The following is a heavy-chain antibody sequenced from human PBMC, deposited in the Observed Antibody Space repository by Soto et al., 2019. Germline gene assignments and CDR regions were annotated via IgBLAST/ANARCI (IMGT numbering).Heavy chain of an antibody. CDR3: AKDLGHGGRGAFDI. CDR2: ISYDGSNK. J-gene: IGHJ3*02. Sequence: QVQLVESGGGVVQPGRSLRLSCAASGFTFSSYGMHWVRQAPGKGLEWVAVISYDGSNKYYADSVKGRFTISRDNSXDTLYLKMNSLRAEDTAVYYCAKDLGHGGRGAFDIWGQGTMVTVSS. D-gene: IGHD7-27*01. V-gene: IGHV3-30*18. CDR1: GFTFSSYG.